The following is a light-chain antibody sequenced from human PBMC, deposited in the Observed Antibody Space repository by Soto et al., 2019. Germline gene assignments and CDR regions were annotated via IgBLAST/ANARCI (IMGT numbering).Light chain of an antibody. J-gene: IGKJ1*01. CDR1: HRGSSSY. CDR3: QQYGSSRT. V-gene: IGKV3-20*01. CDR2: GAS. Sequence: EIALTQSPGTLSLSTGERATLSCRARHRGSSSYLAWYQQNPRQAPSLLIYGASSGATGIPERFSGRGAGTDFTPTISRLEPEDFAVYYCQQYGSSRTFGQGTKVDIK.